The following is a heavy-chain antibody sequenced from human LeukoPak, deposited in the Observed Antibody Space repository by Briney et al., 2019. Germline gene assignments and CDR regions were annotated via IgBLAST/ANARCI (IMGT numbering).Heavy chain of an antibody. CDR1: GITLSNYG. CDR2: ISGSGGRT. V-gene: IGHV3-23*01. D-gene: IGHD3-22*01. CDR3: AKRGVVIRVILVGFHKEANYFDS. Sequence: GGSLRLSCAVSGITLSNYGMSWVRQAPGKGLEWVAGISGSGGRTNYADSVKGRFTVSRDNPKNTLYLQMNSLRAEDTAVYFCAKRGVVIRVILVGFHKEANYFDSWGQGTLVTVSS. J-gene: IGHJ4*02.